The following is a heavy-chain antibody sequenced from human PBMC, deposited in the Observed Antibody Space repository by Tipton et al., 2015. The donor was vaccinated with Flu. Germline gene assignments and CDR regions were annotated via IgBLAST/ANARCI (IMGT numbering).Heavy chain of an antibody. Sequence: GSLRLSCAASGFTFSDYYMSWIRQAPGKGLEWVSYISSSSSYTNYADSVKGRFTISRDNAKNSLYLQMNSLRAEDTAVYYCARDPTDPMVRGVLKDYWGQGTLVTVSS. D-gene: IGHD3-10*01. CDR1: GFTFSDYY. J-gene: IGHJ4*02. CDR2: ISSSSSYT. CDR3: ARDPTDPMVRGVLKDY. V-gene: IGHV3-11*06.